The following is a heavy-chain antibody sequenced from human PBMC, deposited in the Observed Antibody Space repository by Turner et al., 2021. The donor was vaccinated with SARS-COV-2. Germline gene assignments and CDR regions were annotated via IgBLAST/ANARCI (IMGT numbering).Heavy chain of an antibody. J-gene: IGHJ5*02. CDR2: IYHSGST. CDR3: ARSWGGILTGYSFDP. V-gene: IGHV4-34*01. CDR1: GGSFSGYY. Sequence: QVQLQQWGAGLFKPSETLSLTCGVYGGSFSGYYWSWIRQPPGKGLGWIGEIYHSGSTNYNPSLKSRVTISVDTSKNQFSLKLRSVTAADTAVYYCARSWGGILTGYSFDPWGQGTLVTVSS. D-gene: IGHD3-9*01.